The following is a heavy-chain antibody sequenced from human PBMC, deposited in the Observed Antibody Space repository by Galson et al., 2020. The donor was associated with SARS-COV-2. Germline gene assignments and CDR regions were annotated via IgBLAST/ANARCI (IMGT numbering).Heavy chain of an antibody. CDR3: ARDEGVVAGNWFDP. V-gene: IGHV1-18*01. Sequence: GESLKIPCKASGYTFTSYGISWVRQAPGQGLEWMGWISAYNGNTNYAQKLQGRVTMTTDTSTSTAYMELRSLGSDDTAVYYCARDEGVVAGNWFDPWGQGTLVTVSS. CDR2: ISAYNGNT. D-gene: IGHD2-2*01. CDR1: GYTFTSYG. J-gene: IGHJ5*02.